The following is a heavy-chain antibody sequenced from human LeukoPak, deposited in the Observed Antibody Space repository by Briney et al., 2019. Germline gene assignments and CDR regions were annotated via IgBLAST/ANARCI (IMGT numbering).Heavy chain of an antibody. D-gene: IGHD3-22*01. CDR2: IYPGDSDT. CDR3: ASSYYYDSSGYYYGAFDI. J-gene: IGHJ3*02. CDR1: GYSFTSYW. Sequence: GESLKISCKGSGYSFTSYWIGWVRQMPGKGLECLGIIYPGDSDTRYSPSFQGQVTISADKSISTAYLQWSSLKASDTAMYYCASSYYYDSSGYYYGAFDIWGQGTMVTVSS. V-gene: IGHV5-51*01.